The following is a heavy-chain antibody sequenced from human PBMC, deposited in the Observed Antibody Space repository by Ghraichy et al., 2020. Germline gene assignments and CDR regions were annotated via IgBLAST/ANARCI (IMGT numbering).Heavy chain of an antibody. D-gene: IGHD6-25*01. V-gene: IGHV3-23*01. CDR2: IDSSGFHT. Sequence: LSLTCAASGFTFGAYPMTWVSQAPGKGLEWLATIDSSGFHTFYADPVRGRFTISRDNSKNTLHLQMSSLRAEDTALYYCAKVQHISGRSTSDVWGQGTVVSVSS. CDR1: GFTFGAYP. J-gene: IGHJ3*01. CDR3: AKVQHISGRSTSDV.